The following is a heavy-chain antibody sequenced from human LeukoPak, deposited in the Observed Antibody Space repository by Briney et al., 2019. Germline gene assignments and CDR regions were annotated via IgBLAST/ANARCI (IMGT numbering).Heavy chain of an antibody. D-gene: IGHD3-3*01. J-gene: IGHJ4*02. Sequence: ASVKVSCKASGYTFTGYYMHWVRQAPGQGLEWMGRINPNSGGTNNAQKFQGRVTMTRDTSISTAYMELSRLRSDDTAVYYCAADGITIFGVVYGGFDYWGQGTLVTVSS. V-gene: IGHV1-2*06. CDR3: AADGITIFGVVYGGFDY. CDR1: GYTFTGYY. CDR2: INPNSGGT.